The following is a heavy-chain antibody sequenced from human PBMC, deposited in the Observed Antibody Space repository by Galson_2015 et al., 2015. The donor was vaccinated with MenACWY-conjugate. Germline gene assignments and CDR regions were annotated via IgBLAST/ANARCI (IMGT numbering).Heavy chain of an antibody. J-gene: IGHJ4*02. CDR1: GFPFSSSW. D-gene: IGHD4-11*01. Sequence: SLRLSCAASGFPFSSSWMHWVRQAPGKGLVWVSRMNGDGSRISYADSVQGRFTISRDNAKNTLYLQMNSLRAEDTATYYCARDPDTSSKIDYWGPGTLITVSS. V-gene: IGHV3-74*01. CDR2: MNGDGSRI. CDR3: ARDPDTSSKIDY.